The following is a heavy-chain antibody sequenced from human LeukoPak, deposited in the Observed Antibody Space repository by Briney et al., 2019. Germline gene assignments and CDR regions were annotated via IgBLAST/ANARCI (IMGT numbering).Heavy chain of an antibody. CDR1: GVTLSSYA. Sequence: GGSLRLSCAASGVTLSSYAMSWARQAPGKGLEWVSGISSSGSGGNTYYADSVKGRFTISRDSSKNTLFLHMNTLRAEDTAIYYCAKDRTVGVSYWYFDLWGRGTLVTVSS. CDR2: ISSSGSGGNT. J-gene: IGHJ2*01. V-gene: IGHV3-23*01. CDR3: AKDRTVGVSYWYFDL. D-gene: IGHD4-23*01.